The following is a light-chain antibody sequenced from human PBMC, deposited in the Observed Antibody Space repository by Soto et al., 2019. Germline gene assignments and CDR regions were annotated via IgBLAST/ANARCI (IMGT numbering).Light chain of an antibody. CDR2: GNS. Sequence: QYALAQPPSVSGAPGQRVTISCTGSSSNVGAGYDVHWYQQLPGTAPKLLIYGNSNRPSGVPDRFSGSKSGTSASLAITGLXAEDEADYYCQSYDSSLSGYVFGTGTKVTVL. V-gene: IGLV1-40*01. CDR1: SSNVGAGYD. J-gene: IGLJ1*01. CDR3: QSYDSSLSGYV.